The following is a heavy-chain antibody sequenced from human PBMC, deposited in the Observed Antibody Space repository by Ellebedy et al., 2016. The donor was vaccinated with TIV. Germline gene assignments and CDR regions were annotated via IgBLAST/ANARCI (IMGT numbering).Heavy chain of an antibody. V-gene: IGHV3-23*01. CDR3: AKGPNYYDSSGYYDY. J-gene: IGHJ4*02. Sequence: GGSLRLSXAASGFTFNNYAMSWVRQAPGKGLEWVSGISGSGGYNYYSDSVKGRFTISRDNSKNTLYLQMNSLRAEDTAVYYCAKGPNYYDSSGYYDYWGQGTLVTVSS. D-gene: IGHD3-22*01. CDR2: ISGSGGYN. CDR1: GFTFNNYA.